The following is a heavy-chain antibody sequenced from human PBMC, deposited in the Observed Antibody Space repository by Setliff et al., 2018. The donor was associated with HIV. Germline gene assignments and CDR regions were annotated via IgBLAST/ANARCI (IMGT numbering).Heavy chain of an antibody. Sequence: GSVKVSCKASGYIFTSYYIHWVRQAPGQGLEWMGIINPSGGSISYAQKFQGRVTMTRDTSASTVFVELNSVRSEDTAVYYCARAGSGSPLILFDYWGQGTLVTVSS. CDR1: GYIFTSYY. V-gene: IGHV1-46*01. CDR3: ARAGSGSPLILFDY. D-gene: IGHD1-26*01. CDR2: INPSGGSI. J-gene: IGHJ4*02.